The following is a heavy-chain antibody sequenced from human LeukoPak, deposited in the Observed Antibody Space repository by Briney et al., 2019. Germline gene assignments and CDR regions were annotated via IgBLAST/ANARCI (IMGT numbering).Heavy chain of an antibody. Sequence: ASVKVSCEASGYTFTSYGISWVRQAPGQGLEWMGCISAYNGNTNYAQKLQGRVTMTTDTSTSTAYMDLKSLRSDDTAVYYCARAKAVAAPSYFDYWGQGTLVTVSS. D-gene: IGHD6-19*01. V-gene: IGHV1-18*01. J-gene: IGHJ4*02. CDR3: ARAKAVAAPSYFDY. CDR2: ISAYNGNT. CDR1: GYTFTSYG.